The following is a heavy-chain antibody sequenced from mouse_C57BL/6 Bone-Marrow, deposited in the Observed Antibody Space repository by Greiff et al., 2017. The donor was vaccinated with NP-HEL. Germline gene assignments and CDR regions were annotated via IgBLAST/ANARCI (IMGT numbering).Heavy chain of an antibody. D-gene: IGHD2-5*01. CDR1: GYTFTSYW. CDR3: ARAYYSNCGFAY. CDR2: INPSNGGT. V-gene: IGHV1-53*01. J-gene: IGHJ3*01. Sequence: QVHVMQSGTELVKPGASVKLSCKASGYTFTSYWMHWVKQRPGQGLEWIGNINPSNGGTNYNEKFKSKATLTVDKSSSTAYMQLSSLTSEDSAVYYCARAYYSNCGFAYWGQGTLVTVSA.